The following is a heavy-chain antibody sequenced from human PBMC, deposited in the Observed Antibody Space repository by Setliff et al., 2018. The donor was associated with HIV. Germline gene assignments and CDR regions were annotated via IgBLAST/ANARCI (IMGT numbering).Heavy chain of an antibody. J-gene: IGHJ4*02. V-gene: IGHV3-30*18. Sequence: SGGSLRLSCAASGFTFSTYGMHWVRQAPGKGLEWVAVISYDGSNKYYADSVKGRFTISRDNSKNTLYLQMNSLRAEDTAVYYCAKVESYYDSSGPDYWGQGTLVTVSS. CDR1: GFTFSTYG. D-gene: IGHD3-22*01. CDR2: ISYDGSNK. CDR3: AKVESYYDSSGPDY.